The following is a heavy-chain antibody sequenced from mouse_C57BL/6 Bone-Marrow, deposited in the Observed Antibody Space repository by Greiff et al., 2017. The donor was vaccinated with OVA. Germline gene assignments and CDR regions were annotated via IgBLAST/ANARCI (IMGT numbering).Heavy chain of an antibody. V-gene: IGHV1-69*01. D-gene: IGHD2-3*01. CDR1: GYTFTSYW. CDR3: ARHGYYYDY. Sequence: QVQLKQPGAELVMPGASVKLSCKASGYTFTSYWMHWVKQRPGQGLEWIGEIDPSDSYTNYNQKFKGKSTLTVDKSSSTAYMQLSSLTSEDSAVYYCARHGYYYDYWGQGTSVTVSS. J-gene: IGHJ4*01. CDR2: IDPSDSYT.